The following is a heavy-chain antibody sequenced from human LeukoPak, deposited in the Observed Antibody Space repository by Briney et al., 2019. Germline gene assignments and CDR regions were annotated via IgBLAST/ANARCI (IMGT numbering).Heavy chain of an antibody. CDR3: ARALQDYYDSSGYLFDY. CDR1: GGSISSGSYY. D-gene: IGHD3-22*01. V-gene: IGHV4-61*02. Sequence: SETLSLTCTVSGGSISSGSYYWSWIRQPAGKGLEWIGRIYTSGSTNYNPSLKSRVTISVDTSKNQFSLKLSSVTAADTAVYYCARALQDYYDSSGYLFDYWGQGTLVTVSS. CDR2: IYTSGST. J-gene: IGHJ4*02.